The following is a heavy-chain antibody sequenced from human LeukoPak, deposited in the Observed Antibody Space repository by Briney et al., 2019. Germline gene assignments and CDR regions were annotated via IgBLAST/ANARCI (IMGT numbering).Heavy chain of an antibody. V-gene: IGHV4-38-2*02. CDR1: GYSISSGYY. CDR3: ARGKTGSGSYYYYYYYMDV. CDR2: IYHSGST. D-gene: IGHD3-10*01. J-gene: IGHJ6*03. Sequence: SETLSLTCTVSGYSISSGYYWGWIRQPPGKGLEWIGSIYHSGSTYYNPSLKSRVTISVDTSKNQFSLKLSSVTAADTAVYYCARGKTGSGSYYYYYYYMDVWGKGTTVTISS.